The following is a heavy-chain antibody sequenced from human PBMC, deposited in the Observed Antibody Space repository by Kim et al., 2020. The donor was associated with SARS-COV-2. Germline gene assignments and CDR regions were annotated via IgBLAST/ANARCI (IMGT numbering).Heavy chain of an antibody. CDR3: ARDLDSGYAYYYYGMDV. V-gene: IGHV1-46*01. J-gene: IGHJ6*02. D-gene: IGHD5-12*01. Sequence: KFQGRVTMTRDTSTSTVYMELSSLRSEDTAVYYCARDLDSGYAYYYYGMDVWGQGTTVTVS.